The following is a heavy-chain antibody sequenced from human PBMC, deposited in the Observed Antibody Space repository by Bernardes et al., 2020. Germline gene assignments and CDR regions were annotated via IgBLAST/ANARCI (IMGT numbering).Heavy chain of an antibody. CDR2: INHSGST. CDR1: GGSFSGYY. D-gene: IGHD2-2*01. CDR3: ARGPLRYCSSTSCSRYYYGMDV. V-gene: IGHV4-34*01. J-gene: IGHJ6*04. Sequence: SETLSLTCAVYGGSFSGYYWSWIRQPPGKGLEWIGEINHSGSTNYNPSLKSRVTISVDTSKNQFSLKLSSVTAADTAVYYCARGPLRYCSSTSCSRYYYGMDVWGKGTTVTVSS.